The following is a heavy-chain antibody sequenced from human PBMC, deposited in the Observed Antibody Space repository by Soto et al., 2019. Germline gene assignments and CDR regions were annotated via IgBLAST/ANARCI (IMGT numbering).Heavy chain of an antibody. V-gene: IGHV4-61*01. Sequence: PSETLSLTCTVSGDSVTSGNYYWSWIRQPPGKGLEWIGHIYYSGSTNYSPSLKSRVTISLDTSNNQFSLKVTSVTAADTAVYYCAMITADTYMIYWLDPWGQGTIVTVAT. CDR1: GDSVTSGNYY. J-gene: IGHJ5*01. D-gene: IGHD3-16*01. CDR3: AMITADTYMIYWLDP. CDR2: IYYSGST.